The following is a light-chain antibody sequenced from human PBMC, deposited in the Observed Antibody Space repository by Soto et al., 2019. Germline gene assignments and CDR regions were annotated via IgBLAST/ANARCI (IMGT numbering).Light chain of an antibody. CDR1: QGISSY. V-gene: IGKV1-8*01. Sequence: AIRMTQSPSSFSASTGDRVTITCRASQGISSYLAWYQQKPGKAPKLLIYAASTLQSGVPSRFSGSGSWTDCTLTISCLQSEDFATYYCQQYYSYPLTFGGGTKVEIK. J-gene: IGKJ4*01. CDR2: AAS. CDR3: QQYYSYPLT.